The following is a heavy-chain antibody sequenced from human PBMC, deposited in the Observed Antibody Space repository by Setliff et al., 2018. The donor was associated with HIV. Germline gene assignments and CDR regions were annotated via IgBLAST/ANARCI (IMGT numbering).Heavy chain of an antibody. V-gene: IGHV1-18*01. CDR1: GYAFTMYG. J-gene: IGHJ4*02. CDR3: AKQGKYFDWLFSSAVDLMFDL. Sequence: ASVKVSCKASGYAFTMYGITWVRQAPGQGLEWMGWISGYNGKTNYAQNFQGRVTMTTDTSTSTAYMEVRSLRSEDTAVYYCAKQGKYFDWLFSSAVDLMFDLWGQGTPVTVSS. D-gene: IGHD3-9*01. CDR2: ISGYNGKT.